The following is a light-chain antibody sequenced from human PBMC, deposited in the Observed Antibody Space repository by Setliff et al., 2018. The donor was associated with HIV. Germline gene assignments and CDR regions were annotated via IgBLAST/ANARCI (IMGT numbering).Light chain of an antibody. V-gene: IGLV3-21*01. CDR2: YDT. CDR3: QVWDSSSNHFV. CDR1: NIRTKS. Sequence: SYELTQPPSVSVAPGKTASITCGGNNIRTKSVHWYQKRPGQAPILVIYYDTDRPSGIPERFSGSNSGNTATLTISGVGAGDEADYYCQVWDSSSNHFVFGGGTKVTV. J-gene: IGLJ1*01.